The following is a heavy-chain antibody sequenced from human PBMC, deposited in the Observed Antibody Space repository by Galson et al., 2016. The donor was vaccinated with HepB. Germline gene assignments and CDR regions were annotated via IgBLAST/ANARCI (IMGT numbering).Heavy chain of an antibody. D-gene: IGHD1-26*01. V-gene: IGHV3-23*01. Sequence: SLRLSCAASGFTFGTHAMTWVRQAPGKGLEWVSHISGSGGTTYYADSVKGRLTISRDNSKNALYLQMNSLRVEDTAVYYCAKSQGWAADLDYWGQGTLVTVSS. CDR3: AKSQGWAADLDY. CDR2: ISGSGGTT. J-gene: IGHJ4*02. CDR1: GFTFGTHA.